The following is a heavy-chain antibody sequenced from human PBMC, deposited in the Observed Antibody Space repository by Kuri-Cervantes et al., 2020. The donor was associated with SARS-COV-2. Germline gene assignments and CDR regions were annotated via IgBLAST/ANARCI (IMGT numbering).Heavy chain of an antibody. D-gene: IGHD3-10*01. CDR1: GFTFSSYG. V-gene: IGHV3-33*01. CDR3: ARDSRGDLQHIYGMDV. Sequence: GGSLRLSCAASGFTFSSYGMHWVRQAPGKGLEWVAVIWYDGSNKYYADSVKGRFTISRDNSKNTLYLQMNSLRAEDTAVYYCARDSRGDLQHIYGMDVWGQGNMVTVSS. CDR2: IWYDGSNK. J-gene: IGHJ6*02.